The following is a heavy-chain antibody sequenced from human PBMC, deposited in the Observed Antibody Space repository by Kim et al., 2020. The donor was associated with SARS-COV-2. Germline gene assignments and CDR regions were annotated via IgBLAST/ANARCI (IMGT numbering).Heavy chain of an antibody. V-gene: IGHV4-34*01. D-gene: IGHD2-21*02. Sequence: TPSLKIRVTISVDTSKNQFSLKLSSVTAADTAVYYCARGGIERWRHWFDPWGQGTLVTVSS. CDR3: ARGGIERWRHWFDP. J-gene: IGHJ5*02.